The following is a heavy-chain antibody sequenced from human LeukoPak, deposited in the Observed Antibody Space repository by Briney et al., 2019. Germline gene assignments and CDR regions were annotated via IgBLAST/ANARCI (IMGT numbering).Heavy chain of an antibody. V-gene: IGHV3-74*01. CDR2: INSDGSST. D-gene: IGHD6-19*01. J-gene: IGHJ1*01. Sequence: GGSLRLSCAASGFTFSSYWMHWVRQGPGKGLVWVSRINSDGSSTNYADSVKGRFTISRGNAKNTLYLQMNSLRAEDTAVYYCARVPITLAGTKDAKYFQHWGQGTLVTVSS. CDR3: ARVPITLAGTKDAKYFQH. CDR1: GFTFSSYW.